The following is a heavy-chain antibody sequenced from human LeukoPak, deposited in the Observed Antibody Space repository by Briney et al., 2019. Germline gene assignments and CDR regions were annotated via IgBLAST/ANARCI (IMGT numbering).Heavy chain of an antibody. CDR2: IIPIFGTA. D-gene: IGHD3-3*01. V-gene: IGHV1-69*13. CDR3: AREVYTYFDFWTFPEVGFDY. CDR1: GGTFSSYA. J-gene: IGHJ4*02. Sequence: GASVKASCKASGGTFSSYAISWVRQAPGQGLEWMGGIIPIFGTANYAQKFQGRVTITADESTSTAYMELSSLRSEDTAVYYCAREVYTYFDFWTFPEVGFDYWGQGTLVTVSS.